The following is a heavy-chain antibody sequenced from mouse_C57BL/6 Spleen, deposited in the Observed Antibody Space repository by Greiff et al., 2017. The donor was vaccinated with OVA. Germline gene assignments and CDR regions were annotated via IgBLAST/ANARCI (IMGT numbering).Heavy chain of an antibody. D-gene: IGHD2-3*01. J-gene: IGHJ2*01. Sequence: DVQLQESGGGLVQPKGSLKLSCAASGFSFNTYAMNWVRQAPGKGLEWVARIRSKSNNYATYYADSVKDRFTISRDDSESMLYLQMNNLKTEDTAMYYCVRHDGYLDYWGQGTTLTVSS. V-gene: IGHV10-1*01. CDR1: GFSFNTYA. CDR3: VRHDGYLDY. CDR2: IRSKSNNYAT.